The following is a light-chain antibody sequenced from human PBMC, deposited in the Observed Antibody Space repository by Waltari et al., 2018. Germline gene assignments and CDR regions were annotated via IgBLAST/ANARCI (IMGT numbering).Light chain of an antibody. V-gene: IGLV3-19*01. CDR2: GKD. CDR1: SLRTSY. Sequence: SSELTQDPAVSVALGQTIRFTCQGDSLRTSYASWYQVKPGQAPVLVLYGKDKRPSGIPDRTSGYSSGTTSSVTITGAQAEDEADYYCSSRNGRANEVVFAGGTKVTVL. CDR3: SSRNGRANEVV. J-gene: IGLJ3*02.